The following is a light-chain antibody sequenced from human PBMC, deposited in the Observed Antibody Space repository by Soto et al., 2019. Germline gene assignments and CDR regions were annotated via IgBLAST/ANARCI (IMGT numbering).Light chain of an antibody. CDR1: SSDVGGYNY. Sequence: QSVLTQPPSASWSPGQSVTISCTGTSSDVGGYNYVSWYQQHPGKAPKLMIYEVSKRPSGVPDRFSGSKSGNTASLTVSGLQAADEADYYCSSYAGSNVVFGGGTQLTVL. J-gene: IGLJ2*01. V-gene: IGLV2-8*01. CDR3: SSYAGSNVV. CDR2: EVS.